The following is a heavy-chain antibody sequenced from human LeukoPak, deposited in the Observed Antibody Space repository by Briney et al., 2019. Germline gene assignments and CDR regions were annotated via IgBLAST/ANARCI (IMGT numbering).Heavy chain of an antibody. Sequence: ASVTVSCKASGYTFSNFGISWVRQAPGQGLEWMGWISAYNGNTNYAQKLQGRVTMTTDTSTSTAYMELRSLRSDDTAVYYCARVRPYSSSFPWGQGTLVTVSS. V-gene: IGHV1-18*01. D-gene: IGHD6-13*01. CDR3: ARVRPYSSSFP. CDR2: ISAYNGNT. J-gene: IGHJ5*02. CDR1: GYTFSNFG.